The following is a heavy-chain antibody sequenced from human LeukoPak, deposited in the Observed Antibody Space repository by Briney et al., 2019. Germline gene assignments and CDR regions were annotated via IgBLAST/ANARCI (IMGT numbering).Heavy chain of an antibody. V-gene: IGHV4-39*07. CDR2: IYYSGST. CDR1: GGSISSYY. J-gene: IGHJ4*02. CDR3: ARDGSGSYYSLGY. Sequence: SESLSLTCTVSGGSISSYYWGWIRQPPGKGLEWIGSIYYSGSTYYNPSLKSRVTISVDTSKNQFSLKLSSVTAADTAVYYCARDGSGSYYSLGYWGQGTLVTVSS. D-gene: IGHD3-10*01.